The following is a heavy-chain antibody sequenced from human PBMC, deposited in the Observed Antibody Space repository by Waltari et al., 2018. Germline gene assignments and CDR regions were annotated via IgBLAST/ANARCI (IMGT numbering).Heavy chain of an antibody. D-gene: IGHD3-3*01. CDR3: ARGPMYYDFWSGYSLPPTRRYAFDI. Sequence: QVQLQQWGAGLLKPSETLSLTCPVYGWSFSGYYWSWLRQPPGKGLECIGEINHSGSTNYNPSLKSRVTISVDTSKNQFSLKLSSVTAADTAVYYCARGPMYYDFWSGYSLPPTRRYAFDIWGQGTMVTVSS. CDR1: GWSFSGYY. V-gene: IGHV4-34*01. CDR2: INHSGST. J-gene: IGHJ3*02.